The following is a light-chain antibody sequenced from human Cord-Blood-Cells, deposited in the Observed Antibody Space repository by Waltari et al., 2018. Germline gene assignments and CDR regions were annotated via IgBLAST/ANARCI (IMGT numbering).Light chain of an antibody. V-gene: IGLV2-23*02. Sequence: QSALTQPASVSGSPRQSITISCTGTSSDVGSYNLVSWYQQHPGKAPKLMIYEVSKRPSGVYNRFSGSKSGNTASLTISGLQAEDEADYYCCSYAGSSTYVFGTGTKVTVL. CDR2: EVS. J-gene: IGLJ1*01. CDR3: CSYAGSSTYV. CDR1: SSDVGSYNL.